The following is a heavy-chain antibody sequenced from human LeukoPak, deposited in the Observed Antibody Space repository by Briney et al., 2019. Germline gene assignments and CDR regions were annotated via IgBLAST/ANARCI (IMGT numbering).Heavy chain of an antibody. Sequence: GGSLRLSCAVSGITLSNYGMTWVRQAPGEGLEWVAGMSDTGGRTNYADSVKGRFTISRDNPKNTLYLQINSLRAEDTAVYFCAKRGFVIRVILVGFHKEAYYFDSWGQGALVTVSS. D-gene: IGHD3-22*01. CDR3: AKRGFVIRVILVGFHKEAYYFDS. V-gene: IGHV3-23*01. J-gene: IGHJ4*02. CDR2: MSDTGGRT. CDR1: GITLSNYG.